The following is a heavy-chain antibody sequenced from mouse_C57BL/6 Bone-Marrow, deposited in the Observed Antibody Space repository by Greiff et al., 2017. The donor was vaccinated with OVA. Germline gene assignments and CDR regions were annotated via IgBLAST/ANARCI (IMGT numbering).Heavy chain of an antibody. Sequence: VKLQQPGAELVKPGASVKLSCKASGYTFTSYWMHWVKQRPGRGLEWIGRIDPNSGGTKYNEKFKSKATLTVDKPSSTAYMQLSSLTSEDAAVYYGAREGEGYYGNLFAYWGQGTLVTVSA. CDR2: IDPNSGGT. CDR1: GYTFTSYW. J-gene: IGHJ3*01. CDR3: AREGEGYYGNLFAY. D-gene: IGHD2-1*01. V-gene: IGHV1-72*01.